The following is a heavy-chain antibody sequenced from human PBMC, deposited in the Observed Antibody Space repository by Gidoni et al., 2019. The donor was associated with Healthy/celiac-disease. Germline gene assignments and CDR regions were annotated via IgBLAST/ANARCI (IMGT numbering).Heavy chain of an antibody. V-gene: IGHV4-39*01. Sequence: QLQLQESGPGLVKPSETLSLTCTVSGGSISSSSYYWGWIRPPPGKGLEWIGGIYYSGSTYYNPSRKSRVTISVDTSKNQFALKLSSVTAADTAVYYCARSIYDFWSGPPGGMDVWGQGTTVTVSS. D-gene: IGHD3-3*01. J-gene: IGHJ6*02. CDR3: ARSIYDFWSGPPGGMDV. CDR2: IYYSGST. CDR1: GGSISSSSYY.